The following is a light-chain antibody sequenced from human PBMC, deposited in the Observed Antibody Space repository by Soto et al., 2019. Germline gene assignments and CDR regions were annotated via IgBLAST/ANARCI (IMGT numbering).Light chain of an antibody. Sequence: DIQMTQSPSTLSASVGDRVTITCRASESISSWLAWYQQKPGKAPSLLIYKASSLEVEVPSRFTGRRSGTEFTLAISSLHPDDIATYYFQQYHSHPLTFGGGTKIDIK. J-gene: IGKJ4*01. CDR2: KAS. CDR3: QQYHSHPLT. V-gene: IGKV1-5*03. CDR1: ESISSW.